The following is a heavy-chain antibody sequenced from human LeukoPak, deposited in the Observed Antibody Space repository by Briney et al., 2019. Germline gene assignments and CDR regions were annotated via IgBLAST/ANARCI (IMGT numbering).Heavy chain of an antibody. CDR1: GFTFRSYA. CDR2: ITAGGDT. J-gene: IGHJ4*02. V-gene: IGHV3-23*01. D-gene: IGHD3-10*01. CDR3: ASGSTPGNGYYSDS. Sequence: TGGSLRLSCAASGFTFRSYAMGWVRQAPGKGLDWVSSITAGGDTFYADSVKGRFTISRDNPRDTLYLQMNSLRAEDTDIYYCASGSTPGNGYYSDSWGQGTLVTVS.